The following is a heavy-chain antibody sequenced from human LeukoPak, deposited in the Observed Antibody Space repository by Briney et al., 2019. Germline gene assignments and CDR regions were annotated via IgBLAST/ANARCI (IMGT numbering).Heavy chain of an antibody. CDR3: ARGPRPSIAAAGTRIVGWFDP. Sequence: SQTLSLTCAISGDSVSNNNVAWHWIRQSPSRGLEWLGRTYYRSKWYNEYAVSVKSRMTINPDTSKNQFSLKLSSVTAADTAVYYCARGPRPSIAAAGTRIVGWFDPWGQGTLVTVSS. V-gene: IGHV6-1*01. CDR2: TYYRSKWYN. CDR1: GDSVSNNNVA. D-gene: IGHD6-13*01. J-gene: IGHJ5*02.